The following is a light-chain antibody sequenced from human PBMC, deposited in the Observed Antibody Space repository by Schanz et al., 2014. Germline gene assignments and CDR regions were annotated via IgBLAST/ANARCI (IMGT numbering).Light chain of an antibody. J-gene: IGKJ1*01. CDR3: QQYNNWPPWT. CDR2: GAS. Sequence: EIVLAQSPATLSLSPGERATLSCGASQSVSSNYLAWYQQKPGQAPRLLMYGASRRATGIPDRFSGSGSGTDFTLTITSLQSEDFAVYYCQQYNNWPPWTFGPGTMVEFK. CDR1: QSVSSNY. V-gene: IGKV3D-20*02.